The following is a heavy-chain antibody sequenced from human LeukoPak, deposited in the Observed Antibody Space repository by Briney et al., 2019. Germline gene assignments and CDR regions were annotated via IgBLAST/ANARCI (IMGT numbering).Heavy chain of an antibody. V-gene: IGHV4-34*01. Sequence: SETLSLTCAVYGGSFSGYYWSWIRQPPGKGLEWIGEINHSGSTNYNPSLKSRVTISVDTSKNQFSLKLSSVTAADTAVCYCARDGRGYSYGYHWGQGTLVTVSS. D-gene: IGHD5-18*01. CDR2: INHSGST. J-gene: IGHJ4*02. CDR3: ARDGRGYSYGYH. CDR1: GGSFSGYY.